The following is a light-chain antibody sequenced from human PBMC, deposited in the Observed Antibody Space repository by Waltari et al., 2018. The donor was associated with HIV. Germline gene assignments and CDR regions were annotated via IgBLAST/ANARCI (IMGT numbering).Light chain of an antibody. Sequence: QSVLTQPPSASGTPGQRVTISCSGSSSNLGSNAVYWYQQLPGTAPKLLIYRNNQRPSGVPDRFSGSKSGTSASLAISGLRSDDEADYYCAVWDDSLSGPVFGGGTKLTVL. CDR3: AVWDDSLSGPV. V-gene: IGLV1-47*01. CDR2: RNN. CDR1: SSNLGSNA. J-gene: IGLJ3*02.